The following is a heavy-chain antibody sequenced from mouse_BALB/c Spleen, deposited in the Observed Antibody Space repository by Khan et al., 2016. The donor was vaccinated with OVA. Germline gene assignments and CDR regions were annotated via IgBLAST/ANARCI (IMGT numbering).Heavy chain of an antibody. D-gene: IGHD4-1*01. CDR3: ARGGWDVFAY. J-gene: IGHJ3*01. CDR1: GYIFTDYV. CDR2: IYPGSDST. Sequence: QVQLKQSGPELVKPGASVKMSCKASGYIFTDYVMNWVKQRTGQGLEWIGQIYPGSDSTYYHEKFKDKATLTADRSSSSVYMQLNSLTSEDSAVYFCARGGWDVFAYWGQGTLVTVSA. V-gene: IGHV1-77*01.